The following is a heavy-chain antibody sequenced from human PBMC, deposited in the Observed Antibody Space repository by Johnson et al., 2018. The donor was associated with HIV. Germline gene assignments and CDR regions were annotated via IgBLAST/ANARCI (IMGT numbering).Heavy chain of an antibody. CDR2: ISYDGSNK. J-gene: IGHJ3*02. CDR1: GFTFSSYA. Sequence: QVQLVESGGGVVQPGRSLRLSCAASGFTFSSYAMHWVRQAPGKGLEWVAVISYDGSNKYYADSVKGRFPISRDNSKKTLYLQSNSLRAEDTAVYYCAMWGYSSSPLDAFDIWGQGTMVTVSS. CDR3: AMWGYSSSPLDAFDI. V-gene: IGHV3-30-3*01. D-gene: IGHD6-6*01.